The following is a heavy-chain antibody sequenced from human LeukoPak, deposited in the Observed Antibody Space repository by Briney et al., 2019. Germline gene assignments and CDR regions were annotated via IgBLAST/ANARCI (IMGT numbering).Heavy chain of an antibody. V-gene: IGHV3-74*01. CDR1: GVTFSSYW. D-gene: IGHD4-17*01. CDR2: INTDGSST. J-gene: IGHJ3*02. CDR3: AKDPNGDYIGTFDI. Sequence: PGGSLRLSCAASGVTFSSYWMHWVRQAPGKGLVWVSRINTDGSSTSYADSVKGRFTISRDNAKNTLYLQMNSLRAEDTAVYYCAKDPNGDYIGTFDIWGQGTMVTVSS.